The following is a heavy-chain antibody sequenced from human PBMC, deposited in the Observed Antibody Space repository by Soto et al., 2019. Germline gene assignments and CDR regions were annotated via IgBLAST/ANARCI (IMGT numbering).Heavy chain of an antibody. CDR2: IGTAGDT. CDR3: ARALYSSGWHAFDI. Sequence: GGSLRLSRAASGFTFSSYDMHWVRQATGKGLEWVSAIGTAGDTYYPGSVKGRFTISRENAKNSLYLQMNSLRAGDTAVYYCARALYSSGWHAFDIWGQGTMVTVSS. D-gene: IGHD6-19*01. V-gene: IGHV3-13*01. CDR1: GFTFSSYD. J-gene: IGHJ3*02.